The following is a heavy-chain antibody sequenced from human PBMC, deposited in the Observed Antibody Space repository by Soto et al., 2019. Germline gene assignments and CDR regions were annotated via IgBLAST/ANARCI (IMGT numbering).Heavy chain of an antibody. CDR2: ISSSGSTI. V-gene: IGHV3-11*01. J-gene: IGHJ6*02. D-gene: IGHD2-15*01. Sequence: PGGSLRLSCAASGFTFSDYYMSWIRQAPGKGLEWVSYISSSGSTIYYAEYVKGRFTNSRDNAKNTLYLQMISLRVEDTAVYYFARDRSSGYCSGGSCYSGAFYGMDVWGQGTTVTVSS. CDR1: GFTFSDYY. CDR3: ARDRSSGYCSGGSCYSGAFYGMDV.